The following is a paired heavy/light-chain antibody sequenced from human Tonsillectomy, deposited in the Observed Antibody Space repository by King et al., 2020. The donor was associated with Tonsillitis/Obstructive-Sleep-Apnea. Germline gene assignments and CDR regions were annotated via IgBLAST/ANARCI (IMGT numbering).Light chain of an antibody. Sequence: QSLLTQPPSVSGAPGQRVTISCTGSSSNIGAGYDVHWYQQLPGTAPKLLIDDNRNRPSGVPDRFSGSKSGTSASLAITGLQAEDEADYYCQSYDSSLNGVVFGGGTKLTVL. J-gene: IGLJ2*01. CDR3: QSYDSSLNGVV. V-gene: IGLV1-40*01. CDR2: DNR. CDR1: SSNIGAGYD.
Heavy chain of an antibody. J-gene: IGHJ3*02. Sequence: QVQLHESGPGLLQPSETLSLTCTVSGGSISAYWWTWIRQPPGKGLECIANIYNSVSTMYNPSLKSRAATSVDMSKNEFSLKLSSLSAADTAVYYCARDRRNDFWTGSSRNDAFDIWGQGTTVTVSS. CDR2: IYNSVST. CDR3: ARDRRNDFWTGSSRNDAFDI. CDR1: GGSISAYW. D-gene: IGHD3-3*01. V-gene: IGHV4-59*01.